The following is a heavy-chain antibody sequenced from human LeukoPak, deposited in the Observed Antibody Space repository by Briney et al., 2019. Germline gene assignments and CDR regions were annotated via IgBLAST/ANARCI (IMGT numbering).Heavy chain of an antibody. V-gene: IGHV3-30*02. Sequence: QPGGSLRLSCAASGFTFSNYGMHWVRPAPGKGLEWVAFIRYDGSNEYYADSVKGRFTISRDNSKNTLYLQMNSLRTEDTAVYYCAKDHSSGWSTLSYFDLWGRGTLVTVSS. CDR3: AKDHSSGWSTLSYFDL. CDR2: IRYDGSNE. CDR1: GFTFSNYG. J-gene: IGHJ2*01. D-gene: IGHD6-19*01.